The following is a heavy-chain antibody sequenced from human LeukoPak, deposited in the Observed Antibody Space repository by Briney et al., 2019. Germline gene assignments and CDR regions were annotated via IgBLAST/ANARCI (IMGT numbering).Heavy chain of an antibody. CDR3: ARTPPTVRGHYFDY. CDR1: GGSISSGSYY. V-gene: IGHV4-61*02. CDR2: IYTSGST. Sequence: PSQTLSLTCTVSGGSISSGSYYWSWIRQPAGKGLEWIGRIYTSGSTNYNPSLKSRVTISVDTSKNQFSLKLSSVTAADTAVYYCARTPPTVRGHYFDYWGQGTLVTVSS. D-gene: IGHD4-11*01. J-gene: IGHJ4*02.